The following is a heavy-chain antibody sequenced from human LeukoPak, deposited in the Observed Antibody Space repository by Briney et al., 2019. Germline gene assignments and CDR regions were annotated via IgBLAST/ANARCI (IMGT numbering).Heavy chain of an antibody. CDR1: GGSISSYY. J-gene: IGHJ4*02. V-gene: IGHV4-59*01. CDR2: IYYSGST. Sequence: PSETLSLTCTVSGGSISSYYWSWIRQPPGKGLEWIGYIYYSGSTNYNPSLKSRVTISVDTSKNQFSLKLSSVTAADTAVYYCARCLYDSSGYYFYFDYWGQGTLVTVSS. CDR3: ARCLYDSSGYYFYFDY. D-gene: IGHD3-22*01.